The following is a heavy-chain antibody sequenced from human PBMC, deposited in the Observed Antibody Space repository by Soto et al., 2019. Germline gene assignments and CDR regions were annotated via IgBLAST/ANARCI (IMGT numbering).Heavy chain of an antibody. CDR3: ARENSVQAWLHHFDH. Sequence: LRLSCEASGFSFSSFAMNWVRQAPGRGLEWVSYISDDGASIYYADSLKGRFTISRDNAKNSLPLQMNNLRAEDTAVYYCARENSVQAWLHHFDHWGLGTLVTVSS. D-gene: IGHD5-18*01. CDR2: ISDDGASI. CDR1: GFSFSSFA. J-gene: IGHJ4*02. V-gene: IGHV3-48*03.